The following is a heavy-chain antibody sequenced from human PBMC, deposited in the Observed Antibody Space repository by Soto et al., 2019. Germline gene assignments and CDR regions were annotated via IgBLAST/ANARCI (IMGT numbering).Heavy chain of an antibody. CDR1: GGSISSGDYY. V-gene: IGHV4-30-4*01. J-gene: IGHJ4*02. CDR2: IYYSGST. D-gene: IGHD3-10*01. CDR3: VRWWFRECFAT. Sequence: SETLSLTCTVSGGSISSGDYYWSWTRQPPGKGLEWIGYIYYSGSTYYNPSLKSRVTISVDTSKNQFSLKLSSVTAADTAVYFCVRWWFRECFATWGQGNLVTVSS.